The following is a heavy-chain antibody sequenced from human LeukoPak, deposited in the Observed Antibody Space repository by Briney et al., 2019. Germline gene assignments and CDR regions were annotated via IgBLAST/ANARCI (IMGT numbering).Heavy chain of an antibody. V-gene: IGHV1-2*02. J-gene: IGHJ4*02. CDR2: INPNSGGT. CDR1: GYTFIGYY. CDR3: ARDASPFDY. Sequence: ASVKVSCKASGYTFIGYYIHWVRQAPGQGLEWMGWINPNSGGTKYAQRFQGRVTMTRDTSISTAYMELSGLRSDDTAVYYCARDASPFDYGGQGTLVTVS.